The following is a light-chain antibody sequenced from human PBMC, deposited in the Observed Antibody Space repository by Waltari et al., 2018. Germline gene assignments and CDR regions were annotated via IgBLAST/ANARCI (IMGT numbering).Light chain of an antibody. CDR1: SSDIGNYNY. CDR3: SSYTNRATLRV. J-gene: IGLJ1*01. V-gene: IGLV2-14*01. Sequence: QSALAQPASVSGSPGQSIAISCPGTSSDIGNYNYVSWYQQHPGKAPKLILYEVSDRPSGVSCRFSGSKSGNKATLTISGLQADDEADYYCSSYTNRATLRVFGTGTKVTVL. CDR2: EVS.